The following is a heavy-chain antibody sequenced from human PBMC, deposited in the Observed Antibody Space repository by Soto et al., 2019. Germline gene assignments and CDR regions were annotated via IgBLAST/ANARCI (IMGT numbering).Heavy chain of an antibody. CDR2: IYYSGST. Sequence: QVQLQESGPGLVKPSQTLSLTCTVSGGSISSGGYYWSWIRQHPGKGLEWIGYIYYSGSTYYNPSLKSRVTISVDTSKNQFSLKLSSVTAADTAVYYCARETAFTIFGVVTEKYYFDYWGQGTLVTVSS. CDR3: ARETAFTIFGVVTEKYYFDY. CDR1: GGSISSGGYY. J-gene: IGHJ4*02. V-gene: IGHV4-31*03. D-gene: IGHD3-3*01.